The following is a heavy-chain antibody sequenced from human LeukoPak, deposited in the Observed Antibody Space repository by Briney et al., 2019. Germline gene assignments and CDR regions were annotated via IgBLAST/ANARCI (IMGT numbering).Heavy chain of an antibody. Sequence: SETLSLTCTASGGSISSYYWSWIGQRPGKGLDWMANIYHTGSTNYNPSLSSRVTISIDTAKNQFSLKLTSVTAADTAVYYCARRGRNSSGWQDYLWGQGTLVTVSS. J-gene: IGHJ4*02. D-gene: IGHD6-25*01. CDR1: GGSISSYY. CDR2: IYHTGST. V-gene: IGHV4-59*01. CDR3: ARRGRNSSGWQDYL.